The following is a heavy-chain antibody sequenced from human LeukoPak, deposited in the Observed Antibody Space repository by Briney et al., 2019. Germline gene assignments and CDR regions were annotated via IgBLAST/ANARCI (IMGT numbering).Heavy chain of an antibody. CDR1: GYIFSTYY. J-gene: IGHJ4*02. D-gene: IGHD6-19*01. V-gene: IGHV1-46*01. CDR2: INPSGGST. Sequence: ASVKVSCKASGYIFSTYYMHWVRQAPGQGLEWMGIINPSGGSTSYAQKFQGRVTVTRDMSTSTVYMELSSLTSDDTAVYYCARVGRFGSSWSAFDYWGQGTLVIVSS. CDR3: ARVGRFGSSWSAFDY.